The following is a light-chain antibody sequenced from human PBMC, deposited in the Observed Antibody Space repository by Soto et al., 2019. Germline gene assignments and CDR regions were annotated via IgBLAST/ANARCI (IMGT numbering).Light chain of an antibody. J-gene: IGKJ1*01. CDR2: KAS. Sequence: DIQMTQSPSTLSASVGDRVTITCRASQSISSWLAWYQQKPGKAPKLLIYKASSLESGVPSRFSGSGSGTEFTLTISSLQPNDFATYYCQQHNSYSPFGHGIKVDIK. CDR3: QQHNSYSP. V-gene: IGKV1-5*03. CDR1: QSISSW.